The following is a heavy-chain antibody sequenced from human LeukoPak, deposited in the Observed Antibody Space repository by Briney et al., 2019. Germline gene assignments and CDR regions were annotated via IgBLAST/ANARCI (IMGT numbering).Heavy chain of an antibody. CDR1: GGSISSSSYY. V-gene: IGHV4-39*01. J-gene: IGHJ4*02. Sequence: SETLSLTCTVSGGSISSSSYYWGWIRQPPGKGLEWIGSIYYSGSTYYNPSLKSRVTISVGTSKSQFSLKLSSVTAADTAVYYCARGYYDSSGYYWYFDYWGQGTLVTVSS. CDR3: ARGYYDSSGYYWYFDY. D-gene: IGHD3-22*01. CDR2: IYYSGST.